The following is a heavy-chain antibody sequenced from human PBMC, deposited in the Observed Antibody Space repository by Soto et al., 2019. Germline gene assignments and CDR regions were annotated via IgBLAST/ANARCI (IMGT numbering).Heavy chain of an antibody. CDR2: IKSDETTT. J-gene: IGHJ4*02. V-gene: IGHV3-74*01. CDR3: ARGLYLAYGQDY. Sequence: EVQLVESGGGLVQPGGSLRISCAASGFTFTNYWMHWVRQVPGKVPEWVSRIKSDETTTDYADSVKGRFTISRDNAKNTVYLQMSSLRAEDTAVDYCARGLYLAYGQDYWGQGILVTVSP. CDR1: GFTFTNYW. D-gene: IGHD4-17*01.